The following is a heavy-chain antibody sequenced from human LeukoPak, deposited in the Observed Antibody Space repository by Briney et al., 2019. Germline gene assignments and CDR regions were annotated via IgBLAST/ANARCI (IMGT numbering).Heavy chain of an antibody. CDR3: ATKNYDILTGYGDFDY. CDR2: ISSSSSYI. Sequence: GGSLRLSCAASGFTFSSYSMNWVRQAPGKGLEWVSSISSSSSYIYYADSVKGRFTISRDNAKNSLYLQMNSLRAEDTAVYYCATKNYDILTGYGDFDYWGQGTLVTVSS. J-gene: IGHJ4*02. CDR1: GFTFSSYS. D-gene: IGHD3-9*01. V-gene: IGHV3-21*01.